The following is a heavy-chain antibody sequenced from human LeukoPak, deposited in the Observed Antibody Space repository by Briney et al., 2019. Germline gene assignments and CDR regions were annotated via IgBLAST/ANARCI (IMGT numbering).Heavy chain of an antibody. Sequence: GGPLRLSCAASGFTFSNYAMSWVRQAPGRGLEWVSIIRGSGAGTYNADSVKGRFTISRDNSENTLYLQMLSLGGEDTAVYYCTKSVMGYCSSTSCYFDYWGQGTLVTVTS. CDR3: TKSVMGYCSSTSCYFDY. CDR2: IRGSGAGT. V-gene: IGHV3-23*01. J-gene: IGHJ4*02. D-gene: IGHD2-2*01. CDR1: GFTFSNYA.